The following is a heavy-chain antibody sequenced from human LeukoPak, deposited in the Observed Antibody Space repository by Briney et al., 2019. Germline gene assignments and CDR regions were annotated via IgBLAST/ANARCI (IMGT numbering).Heavy chain of an antibody. CDR3: ARTYYDFWSGYYPGDY. D-gene: IGHD3-3*01. V-gene: IGHV1-8*01. CDR1: GYTFTSYD. J-gene: IGHJ4*02. CDR2: MNPNSGNT. Sequence: GASVKVSCKASGYTFTSYDINWVRQATGQGLEWMGWMNPNSGNTGYAQKFQSRDTMTRNTSISTAYMELSSLRSEDTAVYYCARTYYDFWSGYYPGDYWGQGTLVTVSS.